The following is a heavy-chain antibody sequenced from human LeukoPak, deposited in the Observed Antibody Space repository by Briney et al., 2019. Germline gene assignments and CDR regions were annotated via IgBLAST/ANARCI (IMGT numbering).Heavy chain of an antibody. J-gene: IGHJ4*02. CDR2: IKSKTDDGKT. CDR1: GFTFSNAG. CDR3: TTDIRTYDYGDYGENY. D-gene: IGHD4-17*01. Sequence: PGGSLRLSCAASGFTFSNAGMSWVRQAPGKGLEWLGRIKSKTDDGKTDYAAPGKGRFTISRDDSKNTLYLQMNSLKTEDTAVYYCTTDIRTYDYGDYGENYWGQGTLVTVSS. V-gene: IGHV3-15*01.